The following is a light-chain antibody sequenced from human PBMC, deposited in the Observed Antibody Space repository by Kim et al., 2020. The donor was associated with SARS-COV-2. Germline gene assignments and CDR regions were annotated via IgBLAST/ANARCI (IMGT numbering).Light chain of an antibody. V-gene: IGLV1-40*01. CDR2: GNT. J-gene: IGLJ3*02. CDR3: QSYDDSLSGWV. Sequence: QSVLTQPPSVSGAPGPRVNISCTGSSSNIGAPFDVHWYQQLPGTAPKLLIYGNTHRPAGVPDRFSGSKSGTSASLAITGLQPEDEADYYCQSYDDSLSGWVFGGGTKVTVL. CDR1: SSNIGAPFD.